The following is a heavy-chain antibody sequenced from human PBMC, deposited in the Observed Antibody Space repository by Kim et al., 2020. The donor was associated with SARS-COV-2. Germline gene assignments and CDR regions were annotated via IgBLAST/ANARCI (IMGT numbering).Heavy chain of an antibody. J-gene: IGHJ4*02. CDR1: GFTFSSYS. CDR3: ARDGITMVRDFDY. D-gene: IGHD3-10*01. Sequence: GGSLRLSCAASGFTFSSYSMNWVRQAPGKGLEWVSSISSSSSYIYYADSVKGRFTISRDNAKNSLYLQMNSLRAEDTAVYYCARDGITMVRDFDYWGQGTLVTVSS. V-gene: IGHV3-21*01. CDR2: ISSSSSYI.